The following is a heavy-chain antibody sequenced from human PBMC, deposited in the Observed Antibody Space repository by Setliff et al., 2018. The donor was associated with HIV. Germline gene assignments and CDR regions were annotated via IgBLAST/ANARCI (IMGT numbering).Heavy chain of an antibody. CDR1: GFTFSSYG. V-gene: IGHV3-33*06. Sequence: QPGGSLRLSCAASGFTFSSYGMHWVRQAPGKGLEWVAVIWSDGSNKYYADSVKGRFTISRDNSKNTLYLQMNSLRAEDTAVYYCAKESPRAGYSVFDYWGQGTQVTVSS. J-gene: IGHJ4*02. CDR2: IWSDGSNK. D-gene: IGHD5-18*01. CDR3: AKESPRAGYSVFDY.